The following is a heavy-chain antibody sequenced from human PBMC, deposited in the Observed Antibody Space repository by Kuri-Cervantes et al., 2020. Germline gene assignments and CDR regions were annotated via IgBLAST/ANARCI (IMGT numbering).Heavy chain of an antibody. CDR2: TYYNGDT. D-gene: IGHD6-19*01. CDR3: AREVAGPLGWFGP. Sequence: SETLSLTCTVSGGSLTNYYWSWIRQSPGKGLEWIGHTYYNGDTNYHPSLKSRVTISVDRSKDQISLKLSSLTAADTGVYYCAREVAGPLGWFGPWGQGIPVTVSS. J-gene: IGHJ5*02. V-gene: IGHV4-59*12. CDR1: GGSLTNYY.